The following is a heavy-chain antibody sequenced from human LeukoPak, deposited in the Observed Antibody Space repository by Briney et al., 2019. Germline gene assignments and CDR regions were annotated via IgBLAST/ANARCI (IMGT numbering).Heavy chain of an antibody. Sequence: GGSLRLSCTASGFNFIRFAVTWVRQAPGKGLEWVTAISGSGGTTHYADSVKGRFSISRDNSKNTLYLQLSRVRAEDTAVYYCAKTTSSLWFGEFRGGANYFDYWGQGALVTVSS. CDR2: ISGSGGTT. CDR3: AKTTSSLWFGEFRGGANYFDY. V-gene: IGHV3-23*01. J-gene: IGHJ4*02. CDR1: GFNFIRFA. D-gene: IGHD3-10*01.